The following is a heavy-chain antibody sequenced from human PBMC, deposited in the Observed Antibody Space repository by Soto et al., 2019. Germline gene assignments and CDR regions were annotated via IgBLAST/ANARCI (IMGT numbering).Heavy chain of an antibody. J-gene: IGHJ3*01. CDR3: ARERDPFDSDSSHDAFHL. CDR1: GFTFSTYA. D-gene: IGHD6-6*01. Sequence: QVQLVESGGGVVQPGGSLRLSCSASGFTFSTYAFHWVRQAPGKGLEWVAVIIYDGTKDYYADSVEGRFTISRDNSENTVYLQMNSLRLDDTAVYYCARERDPFDSDSSHDAFHLWAQGTTVTVSS. CDR2: IIYDGTKD. V-gene: IGHV3-30-3*01.